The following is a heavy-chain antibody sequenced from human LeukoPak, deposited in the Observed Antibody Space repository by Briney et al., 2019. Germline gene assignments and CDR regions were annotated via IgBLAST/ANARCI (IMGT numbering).Heavy chain of an antibody. Sequence: GGSLRLSCAASGFTFSIYAMTWVRQAPGKGLEWVSSISAAGDSTNYADSVKGRFTISRDNSKSALYLQMNSLRAEDTAVYYCAKPPIDYRSNWYTYYFDYWGQGTLVTVSS. CDR1: GFTFSIYA. CDR2: ISAAGDST. CDR3: AKPPIDYRSNWYTYYFDY. V-gene: IGHV3-23*01. D-gene: IGHD6-13*01. J-gene: IGHJ4*02.